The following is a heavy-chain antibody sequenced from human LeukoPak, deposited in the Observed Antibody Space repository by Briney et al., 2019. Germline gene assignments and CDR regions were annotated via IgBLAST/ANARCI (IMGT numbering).Heavy chain of an antibody. V-gene: IGHV3-66*01. Sequence: GGSLRLSCAASGFIVSSNYMSWVRQAPGKGLEWLSVIYGGDTTYYADSVKGRFTISRDNSKNTLYLQMNSLRAEDTAVYYCARDLPHAYYGMDVWGQGTTVTVSS. CDR2: IYGGDTT. D-gene: IGHD3-16*01. CDR1: GFIVSSNY. CDR3: ARDLPHAYYGMDV. J-gene: IGHJ6*02.